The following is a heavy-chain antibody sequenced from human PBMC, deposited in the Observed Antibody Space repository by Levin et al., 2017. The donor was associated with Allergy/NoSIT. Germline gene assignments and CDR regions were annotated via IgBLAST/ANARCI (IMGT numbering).Heavy chain of an antibody. J-gene: IGHJ4*02. CDR1: GGTFSSYT. V-gene: IGHV1-69*04. CDR3: ARDSKVPRTIHPQYYFDY. Sequence: ASVKVSCKASGGTFSSYTISWVRQAPGQGLEWMGRIIPILGIANYAQKFQGRVTITADKSTSTAYMELSSLRSEDTAVYYCARDSKVPRTIHPQYYFDYWGQGTLVTVSS. D-gene: IGHD1/OR15-1a*01. CDR2: IIPILGIA.